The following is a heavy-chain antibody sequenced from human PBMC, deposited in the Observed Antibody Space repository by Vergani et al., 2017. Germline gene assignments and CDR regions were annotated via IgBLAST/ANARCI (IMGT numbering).Heavy chain of an antibody. V-gene: IGHV4-39*07. D-gene: IGHD2-15*01. J-gene: IGHJ3*02. CDR3: ARYGCRGGSCYPEIIYAFDI. CDR1: GGSISSSSYY. CDR2: IYYSGST. Sequence: QLQLQESGPGLVKPSETLSLTCTVSGGSISSSSYYWGWIRQPPGKGLEWIGSIYYSGSTYYNPSLKSRVTISVDTSKNQFSLKLSSVTAADTAVYYCARYGCRGGSCYPEIIYAFDIWGQGTMVTVSS.